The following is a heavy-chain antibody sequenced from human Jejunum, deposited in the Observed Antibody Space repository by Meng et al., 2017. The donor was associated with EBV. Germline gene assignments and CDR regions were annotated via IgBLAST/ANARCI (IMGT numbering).Heavy chain of an antibody. CDR3: ARVAFSYTTRSLDS. V-gene: IGHV4-34*02. CDR2: INHSGST. CDR1: RGSVSGYY. D-gene: IGHD3-16*02. J-gene: IGHJ4*02. Sequence: QVQLKHGGAGLLKPSETLSLTCAVYRGSVSGYYWRWIRQHPGKGLEWIGEINHSGSTNYNPSLRSRVTISVETSKNQFSLRLNSVTAADTAVYYCARVAFSYTTRSLDSWGQGTLVTVSS.